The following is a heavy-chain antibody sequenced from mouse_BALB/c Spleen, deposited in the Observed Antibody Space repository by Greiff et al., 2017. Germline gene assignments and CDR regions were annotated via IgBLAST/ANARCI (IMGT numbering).Heavy chain of an antibody. J-gene: IGHJ1*01. Sequence: EVMLVESGGGLVQPGGSLKLSCAASGFDFSRYWMSWVRQAPGKGLEWIGEINPDSSTINYTPSLKDKFIISRDNAKNTLYLQMSKVRSEDTALYYCARHGTGRRYWYFDVWGAGTTVTVSS. CDR1: GFDFSRYW. D-gene: IGHD4-1*01. CDR3: ARHGTGRRYWYFDV. V-gene: IGHV4-1*02. CDR2: INPDSSTI.